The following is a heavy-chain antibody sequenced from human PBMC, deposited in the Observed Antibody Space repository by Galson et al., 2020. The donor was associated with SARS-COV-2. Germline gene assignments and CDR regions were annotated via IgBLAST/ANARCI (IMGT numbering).Heavy chain of an antibody. CDR3: ARGTWQLWLHY. CDR2: IYYSGST. D-gene: IGHD5-18*01. Sequence: SQTLSLTCAVSGGSISSYYWSWIRQPPGKGLEWIGYIYYSGSTNYNPSLKSRVTISVDTSKNQFSLKLSSVTAADTAVYYCARGTWQLWLHYWGQGTLVTVSS. CDR1: GGSISSYY. V-gene: IGHV4-59*13. J-gene: IGHJ4*02.